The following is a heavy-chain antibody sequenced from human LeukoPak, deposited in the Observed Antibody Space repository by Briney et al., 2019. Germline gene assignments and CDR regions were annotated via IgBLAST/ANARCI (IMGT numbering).Heavy chain of an antibody. J-gene: IGHJ4*02. Sequence: SETLSLTCTVSGGSISNYYWSWIRQTPGKGLEWIGYIYYTGSTNYNPSLKSRVTISVDTSKNQFSLKLSSVTAADTAVYYCARVTEWNDFDYWGQGTLVTVSS. CDR3: ARVTEWNDFDY. CDR1: GGSISNYY. D-gene: IGHD1-1*01. CDR2: IYYTGST. V-gene: IGHV4-59*01.